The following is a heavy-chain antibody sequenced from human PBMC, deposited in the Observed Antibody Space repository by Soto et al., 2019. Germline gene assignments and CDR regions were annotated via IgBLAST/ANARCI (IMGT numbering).Heavy chain of an antibody. CDR1: GFTFRSYA. Sequence: GGSLRLSCAASGFTFRSYAMSWVRQAPGKGLGWVSGISGSGISTHYADSVKGRFTVSRDNSKNTLYLQMNSLRAEDTAVYYCAIVYGYCSGGSCYSSGWFDPWGQGTLVTVSS. CDR2: ISGSGIST. V-gene: IGHV3-23*01. J-gene: IGHJ5*02. D-gene: IGHD2-15*01. CDR3: AIVYGYCSGGSCYSSGWFDP.